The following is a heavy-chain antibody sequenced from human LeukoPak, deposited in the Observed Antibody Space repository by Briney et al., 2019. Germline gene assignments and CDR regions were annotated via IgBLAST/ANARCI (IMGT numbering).Heavy chain of an antibody. CDR2: FYYSGST. J-gene: IGHJ4*02. D-gene: IGHD1-1*01. CDR1: GGSISSSSYY. CDR3: ARLWRAAIDY. V-gene: IGHV4-39*01. Sequence: KTSETLSLTCTVVSGGSISSSSYYWGWIRQPPGKGLEWIGSFYYSGSTYYNPSLKSRVTISADTSKNQFSLKLSSVTAADTAVYYCARLWRAAIDYGGQGILVAVSS.